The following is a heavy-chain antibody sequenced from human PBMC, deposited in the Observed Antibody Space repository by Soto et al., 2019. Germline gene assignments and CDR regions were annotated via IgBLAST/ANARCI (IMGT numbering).Heavy chain of an antibody. CDR3: ARGGHIAVVTASLAY. Sequence: QVQLVQSGAEVKKPGASVKVSCKPSGYTFNTYYLHWVRQAPGQALEWMGVIHPSGGGTTYAQKCLGRVTGTXXXSXXTVVMELSSLRSDDTAVYYCARGGHIAVVTASLAYWGQGTLVTVSS. J-gene: IGHJ4*02. D-gene: IGHD2-21*02. V-gene: IGHV1-46*02. CDR1: GYTFNTYY. CDR2: IHPSGGGT.